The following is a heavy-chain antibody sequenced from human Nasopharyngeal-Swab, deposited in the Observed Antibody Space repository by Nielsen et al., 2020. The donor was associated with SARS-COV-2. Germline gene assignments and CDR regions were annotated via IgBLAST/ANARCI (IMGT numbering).Heavy chain of an antibody. V-gene: IGHV5-10-1*01. CDR2: IDPSDSYT. J-gene: IGHJ6*02. CDR1: GYSFISYW. D-gene: IGHD3/OR15-3a*01. CDR3: ARAGLPDTYYYYYGMDV. Sequence: GESLKIPCKGSGYSFISYWISWVRQMPGKGLEWMGRIDPSDSYTNYSPSFQGHVTISADKSISTAYLQWSSLKASDTAMYYCARAGLPDTYYYYYGMDVWGQGTTVTVSS.